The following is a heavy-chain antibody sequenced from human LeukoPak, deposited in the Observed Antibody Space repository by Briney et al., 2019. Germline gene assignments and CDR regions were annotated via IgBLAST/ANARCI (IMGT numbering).Heavy chain of an antibody. Sequence: SETLSLTCTVSGGSISSYYWSWIRQPPGKGLERIGYIYYSGSTNYNPSLKSRVTISVDTSKNQFSLKLSSVTAADTAVYYCARLRYGDYAVDYWGQGTLVTVSS. CDR2: IYYSGST. V-gene: IGHV4-59*08. J-gene: IGHJ4*02. CDR3: ARLRYGDYAVDY. D-gene: IGHD4-17*01. CDR1: GGSISSYY.